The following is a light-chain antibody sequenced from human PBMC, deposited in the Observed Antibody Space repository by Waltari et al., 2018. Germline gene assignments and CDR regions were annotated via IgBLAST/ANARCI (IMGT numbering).Light chain of an antibody. CDR1: QSINKW. CDR3: QHYSTYSKA. V-gene: IGKV1-5*03. Sequence: DVRMTQSPSTLSASVGDRVTITCRASQSINKWVAWYQQKPGKAPKLLIYKASSLESGVPSRFSGSGSVTDFTLTISSLQTDDFATYYCQHYSTYSKAFGQGTKLE. J-gene: IGKJ2*01. CDR2: KAS.